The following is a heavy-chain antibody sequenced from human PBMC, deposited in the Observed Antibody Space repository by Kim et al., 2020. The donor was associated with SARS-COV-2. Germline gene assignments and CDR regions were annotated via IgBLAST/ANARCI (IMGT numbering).Heavy chain of an antibody. CDR3: ARGMWLVR. J-gene: IGHJ4*02. D-gene: IGHD6-19*01. Sequence: SGTANSNPSLKGRVTISVDPSKNQFSLKLSSVTAADTAVYYCARGMWLVRWGQGTLVTVSS. V-gene: IGHV4-34*01. CDR2: SGTA.